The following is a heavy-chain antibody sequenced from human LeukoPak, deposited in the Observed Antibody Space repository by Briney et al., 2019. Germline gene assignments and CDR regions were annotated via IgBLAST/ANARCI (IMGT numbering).Heavy chain of an antibody. V-gene: IGHV4-59*11. Sequence: SETLSLTCTVSGGSISSHYWNWIRQPPGKGLEWIGYIYNSGSTNYNPSLKSRVTISEDTSKKQFSLKLSSVTAADTAVYYCARDVGATSHNWFDPWGQGTLVTVSS. CDR3: ARDVGATSHNWFDP. D-gene: IGHD1-26*01. CDR2: IYNSGST. J-gene: IGHJ5*02. CDR1: GGSISSHY.